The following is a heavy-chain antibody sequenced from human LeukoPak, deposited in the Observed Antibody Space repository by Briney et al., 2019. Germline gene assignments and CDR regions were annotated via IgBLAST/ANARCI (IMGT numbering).Heavy chain of an antibody. D-gene: IGHD3-16*02. J-gene: IGHJ4*02. V-gene: IGHV3-48*01. CDR1: GFTFSSYS. CDR2: ISSSSSTI. CDR3: ARDPINYDYVWGSYRRYFDY. Sequence: GGSLRLSCAASGFTFSSYSMNWVRQAPGKGLEWVSYISSSSSTIYYADSVKGRFTISRDNAKNSLYLQMSSLRAEDTAVYYCARDPINYDYVWGSYRRYFDYWGQGTLVTVSS.